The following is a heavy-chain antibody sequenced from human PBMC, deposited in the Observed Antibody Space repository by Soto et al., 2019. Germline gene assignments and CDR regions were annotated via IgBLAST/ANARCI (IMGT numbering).Heavy chain of an antibody. Sequence: SETLSLTCTVSGGSISSSSYYWGWIRQPPGKGLEWIGSIYYSGSTYYNPSLKSRVTISVDTSKNQFSLKLSSVTAADTAVYYCARQRNSSGWKRGGLYYYGMDVWGQGTTVTVSS. J-gene: IGHJ6*02. CDR1: GGSISSSSYY. D-gene: IGHD6-19*01. CDR2: IYYSGST. CDR3: ARQRNSSGWKRGGLYYYGMDV. V-gene: IGHV4-39*01.